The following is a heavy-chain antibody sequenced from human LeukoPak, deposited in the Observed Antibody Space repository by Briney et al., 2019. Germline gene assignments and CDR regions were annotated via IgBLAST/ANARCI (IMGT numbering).Heavy chain of an antibody. J-gene: IGHJ3*02. CDR3: ARSPPNDAFDI. CDR1: GYTFTTYY. Sequence: ASVKVSCKVSGYTFTTYYMHWVRQAPGQGLEWMGIINPSGGSTSYAQKFQGRVTMTRDMSTSTVYMELSSLRSEDTAVYYCARSPPNDAFDIWGQGTMVTVSS. CDR2: INPSGGST. V-gene: IGHV1-46*01.